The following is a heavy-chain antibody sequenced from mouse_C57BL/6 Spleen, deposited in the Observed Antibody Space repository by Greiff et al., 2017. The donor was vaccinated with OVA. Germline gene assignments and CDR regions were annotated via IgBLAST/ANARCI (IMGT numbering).Heavy chain of an antibody. CDR3: AGDTGTYRYFDV. J-gene: IGHJ1*03. CDR1: GFPITSGYY. D-gene: IGHD4-1*01. CDR2: ITHSGET. Sequence: VKLVESGPGLVKPSQSLFLTCSITGFPITSGYYWIWIRQSPGKPLEWMGYITHSGETFYNPSLQSPISITRETSKNQFFLQLNSVTTEDTAMYYCAGDTGTYRYFDVWGTGTTVTVSS. V-gene: IGHV12-3*01.